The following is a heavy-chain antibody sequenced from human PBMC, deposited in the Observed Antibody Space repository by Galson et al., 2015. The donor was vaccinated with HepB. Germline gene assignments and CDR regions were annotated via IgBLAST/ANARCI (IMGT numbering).Heavy chain of an antibody. V-gene: IGHV1-2*02. J-gene: IGHJ4*02. CDR3: ARGRSKWELLRDYFDS. D-gene: IGHD1-26*01. CDR2: IFPNSGGT. Sequence: SVKVSCKASKYTFSDYYIHWVRQAPGQGLEWMGWIFPNSGGTTYAQVFQGRVTLTSDTSINTAYMYLSSLTSDDTAGYYCARGRSKWELLRDYFDSWGQGTLVTVSS. CDR1: KYTFSDYY.